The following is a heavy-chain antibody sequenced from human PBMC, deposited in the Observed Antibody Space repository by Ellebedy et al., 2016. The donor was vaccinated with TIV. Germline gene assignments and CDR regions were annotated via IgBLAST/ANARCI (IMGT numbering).Heavy chain of an antibody. Sequence: GESLKISCAASGFTFSNAWMSWVRQAPGKGLEWVGRIKSKTDGGTTDYAAPVKGRFTISRDDSKNTLYLQMNSLKTEDTAVYYCTTLNVLLWFGEAGLSDYWGQGTLVTVSS. J-gene: IGHJ4*02. CDR3: TTLNVLLWFGEAGLSDY. D-gene: IGHD3-10*01. CDR1: GFTFSNAW. V-gene: IGHV3-15*01. CDR2: IKSKTDGGTT.